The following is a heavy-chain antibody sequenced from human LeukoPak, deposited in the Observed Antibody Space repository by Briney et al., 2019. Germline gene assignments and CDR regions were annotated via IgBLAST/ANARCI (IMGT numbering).Heavy chain of an antibody. CDR3: ARRFCDSTSSYTVDY. J-gene: IGHJ4*02. CDR2: INHSGST. Sequence: SETLSLTCAVYGESFSDYYWNWIRQPPGKGLEWIGEINHSGSTNYNPSLTSRVTISVDTSKNQFSLNLRSVTAADTAVYYCARRFCDSTSSYTVDYWGQGTLVTVSS. D-gene: IGHD2/OR15-2a*01. V-gene: IGHV4-34*01. CDR1: GESFSDYY.